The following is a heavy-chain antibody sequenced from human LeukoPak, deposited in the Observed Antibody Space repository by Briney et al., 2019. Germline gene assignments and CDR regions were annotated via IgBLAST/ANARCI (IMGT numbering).Heavy chain of an antibody. CDR3: ARDFHRRLYDSSAYHPY. Sequence: GGSLRLSCAASGFPVSSNYMSWVRQAPGKGLEWVSYISSSSSTIYYADSVKGRFTISRDNAKNSLYLQMNSLRAEDTAVYYCARDFHRRLYDSSAYHPYWGQGTLVTVSS. D-gene: IGHD3-22*01. V-gene: IGHV3-48*01. CDR1: GFPVSSNY. CDR2: ISSSSSTI. J-gene: IGHJ4*02.